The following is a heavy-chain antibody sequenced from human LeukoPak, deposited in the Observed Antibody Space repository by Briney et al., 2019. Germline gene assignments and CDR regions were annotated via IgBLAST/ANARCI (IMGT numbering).Heavy chain of an antibody. CDR2: LYHSGTT. D-gene: IGHD6-13*01. V-gene: IGHV4-39*07. CDR3: ARDSSSSPRDYYYYYMDV. J-gene: IGHJ6*03. Sequence: SETLSLTCTVAGGSISSSVYYWGWMRQPPGKGLEWIGSLYHSGTTHYNPSLKSRVTISVDTSKNQFSLKLSSVTAADTAVYYCARDSSSSPRDYYYYYMDVWGEGTTVTVSS. CDR1: GGSISSSVYY.